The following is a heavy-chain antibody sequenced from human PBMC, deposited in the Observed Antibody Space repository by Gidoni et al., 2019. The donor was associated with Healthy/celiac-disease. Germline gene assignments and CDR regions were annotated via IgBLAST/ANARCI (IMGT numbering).Heavy chain of an antibody. Sequence: QLHLPESGPGLVKPSQTLPLTCTFSGFPLTSGLYDWSWIRQHPGKGLEWMGYIYYSGSTYYNPSLKSRVTISVDTSKNQFSLKLSSVTAADTAVYYCARVLRPYSSSWYGWFDPWGQGTLVTVSS. CDR3: ARVLRPYSSSWYGWFDP. D-gene: IGHD6-13*01. J-gene: IGHJ5*02. CDR2: IYYSGST. CDR1: GFPLTSGLYD. V-gene: IGHV4-31*03.